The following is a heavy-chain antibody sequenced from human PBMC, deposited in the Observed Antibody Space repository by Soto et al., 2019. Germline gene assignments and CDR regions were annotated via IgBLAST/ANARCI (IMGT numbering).Heavy chain of an antibody. CDR3: ARAPQIGGVIDPFDY. D-gene: IGHD3-16*02. V-gene: IGHV4-34*01. CDR2: INHSGST. CDR1: GGSFSGYY. Sequence: QVQLQQWGAGLLKPSETLSLTCAVYGGSFSGYYWSWIRQPPGKGLEWIGEINHSGSTNYNPSLKSRVTISVDPSNNQFSLKLSSVTAADTGVYSCARAPQIGGVIDPFDYWGQGTLVTVSS. J-gene: IGHJ4*02.